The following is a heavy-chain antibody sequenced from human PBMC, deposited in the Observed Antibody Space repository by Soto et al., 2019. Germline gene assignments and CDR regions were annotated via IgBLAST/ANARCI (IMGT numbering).Heavy chain of an antibody. V-gene: IGHV3-30-3*01. CDR1: GFTFSSYA. J-gene: IGHJ4*02. CDR2: ISYDGSNK. Sequence: GGSLRLSCAASGFTFSSYAMHWVRQAPGKGLEWVAVISYDGSNKYYADSVKGRFTIPRDNSKNTLYLQMNSLRAEDTAVYYCARDREPSSSFDYWGQGTLVTVSS. CDR3: ARDREPSSSFDY. D-gene: IGHD6-13*01.